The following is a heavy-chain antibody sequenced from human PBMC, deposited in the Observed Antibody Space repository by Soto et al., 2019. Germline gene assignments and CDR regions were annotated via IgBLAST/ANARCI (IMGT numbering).Heavy chain of an antibody. CDR2: IYYSGST. D-gene: IGHD7-27*01. CDR1: GGSISSSSYY. V-gene: IGHV4-39*01. Sequence: PSETLSLTCTVSGGSISSSSYYWGWIRQPPGKGLEWIGSIYYSGSTYYNPSLKSRVTISVDTSKNQFSLKLSSVTAADTAVYYCARAGDVSFYYFDYWGQGTLVTVSS. J-gene: IGHJ4*02. CDR3: ARAGDVSFYYFDY.